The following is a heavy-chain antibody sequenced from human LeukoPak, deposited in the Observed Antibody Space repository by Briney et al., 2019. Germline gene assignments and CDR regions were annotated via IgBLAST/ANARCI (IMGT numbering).Heavy chain of an antibody. CDR3: ARARILWGAAR. J-gene: IGHJ4*02. CDR1: GFTFSSYA. Sequence: HPGGSLRLSCAASGFTFSSYAMSWVRQAPGKGLEWVAAISYDGSNKYYADSVMGRCTISRDNSKSTLYLQMNSLKVEDTAVYYCARARILWGAARWGQGTLVTVSS. V-gene: IGHV3-30*04. D-gene: IGHD2-21*01. CDR2: ISYDGSNK.